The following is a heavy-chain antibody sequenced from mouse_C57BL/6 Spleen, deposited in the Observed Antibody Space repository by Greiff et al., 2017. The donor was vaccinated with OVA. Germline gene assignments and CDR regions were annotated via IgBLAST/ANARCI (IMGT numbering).Heavy chain of an antibody. CDR3: ARGGYDYDGDYFDY. V-gene: IGHV1-22*01. D-gene: IGHD2-4*01. Sequence: EVKLQESGPELVKPGASVKMSCKASGYTFTDYNMHWVKQSHGKSLEWIGYINPNNGGTSYNQKFKGKATLTVNKSSSTAYMELRSLTSEDSAVYYCARGGYDYDGDYFDYWGQGTTLTVSS. CDR2: INPNNGGT. J-gene: IGHJ2*01. CDR1: GYTFTDYN.